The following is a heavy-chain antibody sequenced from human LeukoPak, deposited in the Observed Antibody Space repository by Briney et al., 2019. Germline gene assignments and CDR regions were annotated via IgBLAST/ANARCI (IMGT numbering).Heavy chain of an antibody. CDR3: ARHIVATIIDY. CDR2: IYTSGST. D-gene: IGHD5-12*01. Sequence: PSQTLPLTCTVSGGSISSGSYYWSWIRQPAGKGLEWIGRIYTSGSTNYNPSLKSRVTISVDTSKNQFSLKLSSVTAADTAVYYCARHIVATIIDYWGQGTLVTVSS. CDR1: GGSISSGSYY. J-gene: IGHJ4*02. V-gene: IGHV4-61*02.